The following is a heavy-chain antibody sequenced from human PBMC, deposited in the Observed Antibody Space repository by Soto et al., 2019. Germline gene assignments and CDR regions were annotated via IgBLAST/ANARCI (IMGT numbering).Heavy chain of an antibody. Sequence: QVQLQESGPGLVKPSETLSLTCTVSGGSVSSGNYYWSWIRQPPGKGLEWIGYFYYTGSTNYNPSLKSRVIISIDASKTQFSLRLSSVSAADTAVYYCARSMHYSDGSNYSPFDYWGQGTLVTVSS. CDR3: ARSMHYSDGSNYSPFDY. D-gene: IGHD3-22*01. J-gene: IGHJ4*02. CDR2: FYYTGST. CDR1: GGSVSSGNYY. V-gene: IGHV4-61*01.